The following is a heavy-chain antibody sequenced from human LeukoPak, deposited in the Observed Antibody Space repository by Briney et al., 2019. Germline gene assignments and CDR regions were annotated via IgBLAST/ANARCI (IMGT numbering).Heavy chain of an antibody. J-gene: IGHJ4*02. D-gene: IGHD3-16*02. V-gene: IGHV1-8*01. CDR3: ARSGLDYDYVWRSYRYLPWDY. CDR1: GYTFTSYD. CDR2: MNPNSGNT. Sequence: GASVKVSCKASGYTFTSYDINWVRQAPGQGRDWMGWMNPNSGNTGYAQKLQGRVTMTRNTSISTAYMVLSSLKSEDTAVYYFARSGLDYDYVWRSYRYLPWDYWGQGTLVTVSS.